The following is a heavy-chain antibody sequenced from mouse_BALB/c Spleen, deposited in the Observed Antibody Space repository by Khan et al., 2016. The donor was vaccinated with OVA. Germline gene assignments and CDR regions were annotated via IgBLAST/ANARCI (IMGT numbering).Heavy chain of an antibody. V-gene: IGHV2-3*01. J-gene: IGHJ4*01. CDR2: IWGDGNT. D-gene: IGHD2-14*01. CDR1: GFSLTSYG. Sequence: VQLQESGPGLVAPSQSLSITCTVSGFSLTSYGVSWIRQPPGKGLEWLGVIWGDGNTNYHSTLISRLSISKDNSTSQVFLILNSLHTDDSATYCCSKWGTLSLYAMDYWGQGTSVTVSS. CDR3: SKWGTLSLYAMDY.